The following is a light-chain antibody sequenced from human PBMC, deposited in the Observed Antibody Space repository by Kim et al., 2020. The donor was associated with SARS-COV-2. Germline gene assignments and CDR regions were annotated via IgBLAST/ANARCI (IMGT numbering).Light chain of an antibody. V-gene: IGKV3-11*01. Sequence: EIVLTQSPATLSLSPGESATLSCRASQSVSSYLVWYQQKPGQAPRLLIYDASNRATGIPARFSGSGSGTDFTLTISSLEPEDFAVYYCQHRSNWPLTFGGGTKVDIK. CDR3: QHRSNWPLT. J-gene: IGKJ4*01. CDR2: DAS. CDR1: QSVSSY.